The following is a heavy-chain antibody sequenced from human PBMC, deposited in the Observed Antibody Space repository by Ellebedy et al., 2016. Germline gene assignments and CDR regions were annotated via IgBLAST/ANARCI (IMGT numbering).Heavy chain of an antibody. CDR1: GFTFSIYW. D-gene: IGHD3-3*01. V-gene: IGHV3-74*01. CDR2: INSDGTST. J-gene: IGHJ4*02. Sequence: GESLKISXAVSGFTFSIYWMHWVRQAPGKGLVWVSRINSDGTSTSYADSVKGRFTISRDNAKNTLYLQMNSLRAEDTAVYYCARDGSEWSRDYWGQGTLVTVSS. CDR3: ARDGSEWSRDY.